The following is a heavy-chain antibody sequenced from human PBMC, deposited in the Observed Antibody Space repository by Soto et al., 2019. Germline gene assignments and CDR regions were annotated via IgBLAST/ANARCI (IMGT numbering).Heavy chain of an antibody. V-gene: IGHV1-18*01. CDR1: GYTFTSYG. Sequence: VASVKVSCKASGYTFTSYGISWVRQAPGQGLEWMGWISAYNGNTNYAQKLQGRVTMTTDTSTSTAYMELRSLRSDDTAVYYCARDRLGDSSGYYLIDYCGQGTLVTVSS. J-gene: IGHJ4*02. CDR3: ARDRLGDSSGYYLIDY. CDR2: ISAYNGNT. D-gene: IGHD3-22*01.